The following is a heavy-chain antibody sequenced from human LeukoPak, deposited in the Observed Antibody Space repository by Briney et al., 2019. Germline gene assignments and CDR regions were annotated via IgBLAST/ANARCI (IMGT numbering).Heavy chain of an antibody. V-gene: IGHV3-23*01. J-gene: IGHJ4*02. Sequence: GGSLRLSCAASGFTVSSNYMSWVRQAPGKGLEWVSAISGSGGSTYYVDSVKGRFTISRDNSKSTLYLHMNSLRAEDTAIYYCAKQRSEVPVAASNYWGQGTLVTVSS. D-gene: IGHD2-2*01. CDR2: ISGSGGST. CDR1: GFTVSSNY. CDR3: AKQRSEVPVAASNY.